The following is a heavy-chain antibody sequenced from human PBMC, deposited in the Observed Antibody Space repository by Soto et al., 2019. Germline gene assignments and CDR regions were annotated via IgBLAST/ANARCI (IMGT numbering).Heavy chain of an antibody. CDR2: INHSGST. V-gene: IGHV4-34*01. CDR3: AYITMVRGVITRHDY. CDR1: GGSFSGYY. J-gene: IGHJ4*02. Sequence: QVQLQQWGARLLKSSETLSLTCAVYGGSFSGYYWSWIRQPPGKGLEWIGEINHSGSTNYNPSLKSRVTISVDTSKNQFSLKLSSVTAADTAVYYCAYITMVRGVITRHDYWGQGTLVTVSS. D-gene: IGHD3-10*01.